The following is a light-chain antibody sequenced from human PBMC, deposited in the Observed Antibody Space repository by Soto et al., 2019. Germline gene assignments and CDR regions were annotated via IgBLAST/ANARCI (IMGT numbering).Light chain of an antibody. J-gene: IGKJ4*01. V-gene: IGKV3-20*01. CDR1: HTVSNNF. CDR3: RQYGRSLEFA. Sequence: IVLTQSPVTLSLSPGERATLSCRASHTVSNNFLAWYQEKPGRGPRLLIYGASTRATGIPDRFSGSGSGTDFTLTISRLDPEDFAVYYCRQYGRSLEFAVGGGTKVDIK. CDR2: GAS.